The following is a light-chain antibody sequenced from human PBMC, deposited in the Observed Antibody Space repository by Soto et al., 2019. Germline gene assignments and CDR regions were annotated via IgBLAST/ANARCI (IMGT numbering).Light chain of an antibody. CDR2: KAT. J-gene: IGKJ4*01. Sequence: DIQMAQSPSSVSASVGDSVTISCRASQGVSSWLAWFQQHPGKAPSLLIYKATNLQTGVPSRFRGSGSDTDFTLTISNLQPEDFATYYCQQVSSFPLTFGGGTKVQLK. CDR3: QQVSSFPLT. V-gene: IGKV1-12*01. CDR1: QGVSSW.